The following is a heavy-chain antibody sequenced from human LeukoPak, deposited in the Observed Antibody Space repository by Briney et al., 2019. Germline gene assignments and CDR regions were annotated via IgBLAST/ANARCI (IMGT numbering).Heavy chain of an antibody. CDR1: GGSFSGYY. CDR3: ARGQFTRGYCSGGSCYPRPYYFDY. D-gene: IGHD2-15*01. Sequence: SETLSLTCAVYGGSFSGYYWSWIRQPPGKGLEWIGEINHSGSTNYNPSLKSRVTISVDTSKNQFSLKLSSVTAADTAVYYCARGQFTRGYCSGGSCYPRPYYFDYWGQGTLVTVSS. CDR2: INHSGST. J-gene: IGHJ4*02. V-gene: IGHV4-34*01.